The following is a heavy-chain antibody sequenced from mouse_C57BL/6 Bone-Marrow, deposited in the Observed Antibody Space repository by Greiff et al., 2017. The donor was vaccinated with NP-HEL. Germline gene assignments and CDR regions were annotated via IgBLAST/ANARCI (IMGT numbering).Heavy chain of an antibody. D-gene: IGHD2-4*01. CDR3: AKRGDDYDGDWAMDY. CDR1: GFSLTSYG. CDR2: IWRGGST. V-gene: IGHV2-5*01. Sequence: VQRVESGPGLVQPSQSLSITCTVSGFSLTSYGVHWVRQSPGKGLEWLGVIWRGGSTDYNAAFMSRLSITKDNSKSQVFFKMNSLQADDTAIYYCAKRGDDYDGDWAMDYWGQGTSVTVSS. J-gene: IGHJ4*01.